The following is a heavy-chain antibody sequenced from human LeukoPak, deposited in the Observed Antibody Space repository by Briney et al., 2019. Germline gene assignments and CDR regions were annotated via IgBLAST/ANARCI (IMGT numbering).Heavy chain of an antibody. J-gene: IGHJ4*02. CDR3: AKGSSGGRPYYFDY. D-gene: IGHD3-22*01. CDR2: ISNDGVYT. Sequence: PGGSLRLSCAASGFTFNIYTMNWVRQAPGKGLEWISAISNDGVYTFHADSVKGRLTISRDNSKNTLYLQMDSLRAEDTAIYYCAKGSSGGRPYYFDYWGQGTLVTVSS. V-gene: IGHV3-23*01. CDR1: GFTFNIYT.